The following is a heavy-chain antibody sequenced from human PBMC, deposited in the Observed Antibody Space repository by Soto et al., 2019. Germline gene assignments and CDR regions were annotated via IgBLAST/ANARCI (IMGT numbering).Heavy chain of an antibody. V-gene: IGHV3-33*01. D-gene: IGHD3-10*01. CDR1: GFTFSSYG. Sequence: GGSLRLSCAASGFTFSSYGMHWVRQAPGKGLEWVAVIWYDGSNKYYADSVKGRFTISRDSSKNTLYLQMNSLRAEDTAVYYSARAKTYGFFDYWGQGTLVTVSS. J-gene: IGHJ4*02. CDR3: ARAKTYGFFDY. CDR2: IWYDGSNK.